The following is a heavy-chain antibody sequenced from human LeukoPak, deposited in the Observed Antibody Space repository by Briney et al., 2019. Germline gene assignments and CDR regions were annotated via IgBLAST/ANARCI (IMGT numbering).Heavy chain of an antibody. CDR2: IKQDGSDK. J-gene: IGHJ6*03. V-gene: IGHV3-7*01. CDR3: AREKGNYDGYYNYYMDV. D-gene: IGHD4-11*01. CDR1: GFTFSNYW. Sequence: GGSLRLSCTASGFTFSNYWVIWVRQAPGKGLEWVANIKQDGSDKLYVDSVKGRFTISRDNSKNSLYMQMNSLRAEDTAVYYCAREKGNYDGYYNYYMDVWGKGTTVTVSS.